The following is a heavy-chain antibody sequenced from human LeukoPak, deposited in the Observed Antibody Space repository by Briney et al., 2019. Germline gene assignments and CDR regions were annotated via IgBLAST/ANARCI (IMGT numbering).Heavy chain of an antibody. D-gene: IGHD4-23*01. J-gene: IGHJ4*02. Sequence: ASVKVSCKASGYTFTSYDINWVRQVTGQGLEWMGWMNPKSGNTGYAQKFQGRVTMTRDTSISTAYMELSRLRSDDTAVYYCARTFDYGGNEYYFDYWGQGTLVTVSS. CDR3: ARTFDYGGNEYYFDY. CDR1: GYTFTSYD. V-gene: IGHV1-8*02. CDR2: MNPKSGNT.